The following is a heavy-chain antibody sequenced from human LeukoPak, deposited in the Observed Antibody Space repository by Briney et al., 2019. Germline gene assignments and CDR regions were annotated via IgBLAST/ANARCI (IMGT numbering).Heavy chain of an antibody. J-gene: IGHJ6*02. CDR3: ARVVVPPSGRYYYYYGMDV. Sequence: NSSETLSLTCTVSGGSISDYYWSWIRQPPGKGLEWIGYIYYSGSTNYNPSLKSRVTISVDTSKNQFSLKLSSVTAADTAVYYCARVVVPPSGRYYYYYGMDVWGQGTTVTVSS. CDR2: IYYSGST. D-gene: IGHD2-2*01. V-gene: IGHV4-59*12. CDR1: GGSISDYY.